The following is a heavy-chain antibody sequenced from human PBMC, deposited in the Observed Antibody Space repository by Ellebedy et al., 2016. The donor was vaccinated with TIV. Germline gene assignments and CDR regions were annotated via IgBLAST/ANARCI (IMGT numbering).Heavy chain of an antibody. V-gene: IGHV3-23*01. J-gene: IGHJ4*02. Sequence: GESLKISCAASGFTFNTYAMSCVRQAPGKGLEWVSGISGNDGSTYYADSVKGRFTISRDNSKSTLFLQMNSLRGEDTAVYYCAKERSVIGVPLFDSWGQGTLVTVSS. D-gene: IGHD3-16*02. CDR2: ISGNDGST. CDR1: GFTFNTYA. CDR3: AKERSVIGVPLFDS.